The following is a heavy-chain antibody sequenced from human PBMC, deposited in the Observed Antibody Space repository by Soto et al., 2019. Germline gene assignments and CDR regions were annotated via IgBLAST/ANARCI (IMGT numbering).Heavy chain of an antibody. J-gene: IGHJ4*02. D-gene: IGHD2-2*01. CDR3: ARVLGTSLMGYFDY. Sequence: ASVKVSCKASGYTFTSYGIGWVRQAPGQGLEWMGWISAYNGNTNYAQKLQGRVTMTTDTSTSTAYMELRSLRSDDTAVYYCARVLGTSLMGYFDYWGQGTLVTVSS. CDR1: GYTFTSYG. V-gene: IGHV1-18*01. CDR2: ISAYNGNT.